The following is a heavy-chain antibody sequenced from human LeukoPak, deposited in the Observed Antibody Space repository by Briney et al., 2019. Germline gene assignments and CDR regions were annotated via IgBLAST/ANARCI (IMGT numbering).Heavy chain of an antibody. CDR3: ARDSLGEMYGGRPIEGYYFDY. J-gene: IGHJ4*02. V-gene: IGHV1-69*01. Sequence: SSVKVSCKASGGTFNSYAISWVRQAPGQGLEWMGGIIPIFGTANYAQKFQGRVTITADESTSTAYMELSSLRSEDTAVSFCARDSLGEMYGGRPIEGYYFDYWGQGTLVTVSS. D-gene: IGHD3-16*01. CDR2: IIPIFGTA. CDR1: GGTFNSYA.